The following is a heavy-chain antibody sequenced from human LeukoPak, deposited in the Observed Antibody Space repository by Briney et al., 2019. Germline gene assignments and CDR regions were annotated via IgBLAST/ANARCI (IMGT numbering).Heavy chain of an antibody. V-gene: IGHV3-7*01. J-gene: IGHJ6*02. CDR1: GFTFSSYW. Sequence: GGSLRLSCAASGFTFSSYWMSWVRQAPGKGLEWVANIKQDGSEKYYVDSVKGRFTISRDNAKNSLYLQMDSLRAEDTAVYYCARDIVVVPAAITFLGFYYYYGMNVWGQGATVTVSS. CDR2: IKQDGSEK. D-gene: IGHD2-2*01. CDR3: ARDIVVVPAAITFLGFYYYYGMNV.